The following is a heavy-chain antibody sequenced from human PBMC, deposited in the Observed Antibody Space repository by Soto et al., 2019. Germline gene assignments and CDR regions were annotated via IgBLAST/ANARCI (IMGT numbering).Heavy chain of an antibody. CDR1: GYTFTSYD. D-gene: IGHD2-15*01. Sequence: GASVKVSCKASGYTFTSYDINWVRQATGQGLEWMGWMNPNSGNTGYAQKFQGRVTMTRNTSISTAYMELSSLRSEDTAVYYCARGTLYCSGGSCQLFDYWGQGTLVTVSS. J-gene: IGHJ4*02. V-gene: IGHV1-8*01. CDR3: ARGTLYCSGGSCQLFDY. CDR2: MNPNSGNT.